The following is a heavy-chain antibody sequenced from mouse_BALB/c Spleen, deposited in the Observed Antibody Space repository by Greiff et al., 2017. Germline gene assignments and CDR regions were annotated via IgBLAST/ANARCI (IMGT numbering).Heavy chain of an antibody. CDR3: VRRRGRDYFDY. J-gene: IGHJ2*01. V-gene: IGHV3-6*02. Sequence: EVKLVESGPGLVKPSQSLSLTCSVTGYSITSGYYWNWIRQFPGNKLEWMGYISYDGSNNYNPSLKNRISITLDTSKNQFFLKLNSVTTEDTATYYCVRRRGRDYFDYWGQGTTLTVSS. D-gene: IGHD3-1*01. CDR1: GYSITSGYY. CDR2: ISYDGSN.